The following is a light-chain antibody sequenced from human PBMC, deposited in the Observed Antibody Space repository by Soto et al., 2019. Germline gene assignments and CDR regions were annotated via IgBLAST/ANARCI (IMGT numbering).Light chain of an antibody. J-gene: IGKJ2*01. CDR1: RSVSSRY. V-gene: IGKV3-20*01. Sequence: EIVLTQSPGTLSLSPGERATLSCRASRSVSSRYFAWYQQKPGQATRLLIYGASSRATGIPDKFSGSGSGTDFTLTISRLEPEDLEVYFCHQYGYSPNTFGQGTKLEIK. CDR3: HQYGYSPNT. CDR2: GAS.